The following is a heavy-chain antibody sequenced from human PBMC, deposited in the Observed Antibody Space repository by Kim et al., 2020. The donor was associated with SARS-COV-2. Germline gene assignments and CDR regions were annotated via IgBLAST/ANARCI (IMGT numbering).Heavy chain of an antibody. Sequence: NYTQKIQDRRTVTRDTSTSTVYMELSSLTSEDTAMYYCVRADHGQHFDYWGQGSLLTVSS. V-gene: IGHV1-46*01. J-gene: IGHJ4*02. CDR3: VRADHGQHFDY.